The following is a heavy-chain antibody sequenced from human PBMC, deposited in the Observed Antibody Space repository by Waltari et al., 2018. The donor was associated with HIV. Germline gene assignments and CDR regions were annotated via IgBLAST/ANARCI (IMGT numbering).Heavy chain of an antibody. Sequence: VQLVESGGGLVQPGGSLRLFCAASGFPFSDYWMSWVVLAPGKGLEWVANIKEDGSDKYYVESVKGRFTISRDNARNSVYLQLNSLRVEDTAVYYCAKYGGTSGTSFDSWGPGSLVTVSS. CDR2: IKEDGSDK. J-gene: IGHJ4*02. CDR1: GFPFSDYW. V-gene: IGHV3-7*01. D-gene: IGHD5-12*01. CDR3: AKYGGTSGTSFDS.